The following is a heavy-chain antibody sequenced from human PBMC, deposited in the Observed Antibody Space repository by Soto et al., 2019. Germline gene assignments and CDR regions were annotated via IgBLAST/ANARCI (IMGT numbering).Heavy chain of an antibody. D-gene: IGHD3-22*01. Sequence: QVQLVQSGAEVKKPGSSVKVSCKASGGTFSSYGFSWVRQVPGQGLEWMGGIIPMFGTANYAQKFQGRVTITADEYTSTAYMALSSLRSEDTAVYFCARDSSGYYSHDWYFDLWGRGTRVTVSS. V-gene: IGHV1-69*12. CDR1: GGTFSSYG. J-gene: IGHJ2*01. CDR2: IIPMFGTA. CDR3: ARDSSGYYSHDWYFDL.